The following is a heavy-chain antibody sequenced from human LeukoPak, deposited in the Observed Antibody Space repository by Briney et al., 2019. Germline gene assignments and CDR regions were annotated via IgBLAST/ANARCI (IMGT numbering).Heavy chain of an antibody. J-gene: IGHJ4*02. CDR1: GGSISSGSYY. CDR2: IHTSGST. D-gene: IGHD6-6*01. CDR3: ARGRDGSSYYFDY. Sequence: PSETLSPTCTVSGGSISSGSYYWSWIRQPAGKGLEWIGRIHTSGSTNYNPSLKSRVIISLDTSKNQFSLKLSSVTAADTAVYYCARGRDGSSYYFDYWGQGTLVTVSS. V-gene: IGHV4-61*02.